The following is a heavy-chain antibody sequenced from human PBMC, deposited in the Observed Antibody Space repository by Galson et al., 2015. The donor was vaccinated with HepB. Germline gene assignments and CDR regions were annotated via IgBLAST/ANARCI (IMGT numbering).Heavy chain of an antibody. D-gene: IGHD3-9*01. CDR2: INHSGST. V-gene: IGHV4-34*01. CDR3: ARGRGLRRYFDWSDPTFPYNWFDP. J-gene: IGHJ5*02. CDR1: GGSFSGYY. Sequence: ETLSLTCAVYGGSFSGYYWSWIRQPPGKGLEWIGEINHSGSTNYNPSLKGRVTISVDTSKNQFSLKLSSVTAADTAVYYCARGRGLRRYFDWSDPTFPYNWFDPWGQGTLVTVSS.